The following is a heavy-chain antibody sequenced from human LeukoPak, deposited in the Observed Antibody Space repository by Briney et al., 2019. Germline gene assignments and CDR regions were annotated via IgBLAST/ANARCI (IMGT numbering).Heavy chain of an antibody. CDR3: ARGRSTFDY. CDR1: GFTVSSNY. J-gene: IGHJ4*02. D-gene: IGHD1-26*01. CDR2: TYSGGST. V-gene: IGHV3-66*02. Sequence: PGGSLRLSXAASGFTVSSNYMSWVRQAPGKGLEWVSVTYSGGSTYYADSVKGRFTISRDNSKNTLYLQMNSLRAEDTAVYYCARGRSTFDYWGQGTLVTVSS.